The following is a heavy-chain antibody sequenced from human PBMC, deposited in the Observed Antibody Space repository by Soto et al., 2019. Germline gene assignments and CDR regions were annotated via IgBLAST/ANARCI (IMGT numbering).Heavy chain of an antibody. D-gene: IGHD2-2*01. CDR1: GFTFSSYG. CDR2: ISYDGSNK. CDR3: AKDPFGCSSTSCYSYYYYMDV. Sequence: GGSLRLSCAASGFTFSSYGMHWVRQAPGKGLEWVAVISYDGSNKYYADSVKGRFTISRDNSKNTLYLQMNSLRAEDTAVYYCAKDPFGCSSTSCYSYYYYMDVWGKGTTVTVSS. J-gene: IGHJ6*03. V-gene: IGHV3-30*18.